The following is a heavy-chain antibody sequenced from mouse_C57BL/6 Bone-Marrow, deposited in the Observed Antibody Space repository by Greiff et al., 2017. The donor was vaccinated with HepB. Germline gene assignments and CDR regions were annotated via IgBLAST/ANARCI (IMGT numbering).Heavy chain of an antibody. J-gene: IGHJ2*01. CDR3: VLDSSDFDY. CDR2: INPSTGGT. CDR1: GYSFTGYY. D-gene: IGHD3-2*02. Sequence: EVQLQQSGPELVKPGASVKISCKASGYSFTGYYMNWVKQSPEKSLEWIGEINPSTGGTTYNQKFKAKATLTVDKSSSTAYMQLKSLTSEDSAVYYCVLDSSDFDYWGQGTTLTVSS. V-gene: IGHV1-42*01.